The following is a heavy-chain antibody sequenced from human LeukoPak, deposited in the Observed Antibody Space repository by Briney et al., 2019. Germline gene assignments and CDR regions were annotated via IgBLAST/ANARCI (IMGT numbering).Heavy chain of an antibody. Sequence: PGGSLRFSCAASGFTFSGYAMNWVRQAPGKGLEWVSSINGGGNTFYADSVKGRFAISRDNAKNSLYLQMNGLRAEDTAVYYCARDPAEADCWGQGTLVTVSS. V-gene: IGHV3-21*06. J-gene: IGHJ4*02. CDR1: GFTFSGYA. CDR2: INGGGNT. CDR3: ARDPAEADC.